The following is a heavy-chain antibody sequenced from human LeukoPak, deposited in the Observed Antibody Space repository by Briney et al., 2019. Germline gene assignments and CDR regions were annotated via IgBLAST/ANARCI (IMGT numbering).Heavy chain of an antibody. CDR3: ARASGYSGTYYYYGMDV. D-gene: IGHD5-12*01. CDR2: ISAYNGNT. J-gene: IGHJ6*02. CDR1: GYTFTSYG. V-gene: IGHV1-18*01. Sequence: ASVKVSCKASGYTFTSYGISWVRQAPGQGLEWVGWISAYNGNTNYAQKLQGRVTMTTDTSTSTAYMELRSLRSDDTAVYYCARASGYSGTYYYYGMDVWGQGTTVTVSS.